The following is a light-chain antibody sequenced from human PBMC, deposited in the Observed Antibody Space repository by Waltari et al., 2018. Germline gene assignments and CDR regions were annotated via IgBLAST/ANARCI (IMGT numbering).Light chain of an antibody. J-gene: IGLJ1*01. CDR3: CSYAGRYTFV. Sequence: QSALTQPRSVSGSPGQSVAIPCPGISSDLGCCIYVSWYHHQPGRAPKVIIYDVDKRPSGVPDRFSGSQSGKTASLTISGLQAEDEGDYYCCSYAGRYTFVFGSGTKVTVL. CDR2: DVD. CDR1: SSDLGCCIY. V-gene: IGLV2-11*01.